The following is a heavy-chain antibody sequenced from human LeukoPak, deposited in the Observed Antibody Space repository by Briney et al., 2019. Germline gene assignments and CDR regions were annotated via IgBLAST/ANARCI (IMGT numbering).Heavy chain of an antibody. D-gene: IGHD3-22*01. CDR1: GGSISSYY. V-gene: IGHV4-59*01. CDR2: MYYSGTT. J-gene: IGHJ3*02. Sequence: PSETLSLTCTVSGGSISSYYWSWIRRPPGKGLEWIGNMYYSGTTNYNPSLESRVTISLDTSKNQFSLKLSSVTAADTAVYYCARDRPNYYDNSAAFDIWGQGTMVTVSS. CDR3: ARDRPNYYDNSAAFDI.